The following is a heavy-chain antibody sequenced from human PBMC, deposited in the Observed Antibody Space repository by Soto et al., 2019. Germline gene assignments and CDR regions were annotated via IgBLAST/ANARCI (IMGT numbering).Heavy chain of an antibody. D-gene: IGHD2-2*01. V-gene: IGHV3-23*01. J-gene: IGHJ5*02. CDR2: ISGSGGST. Sequence: GGSLRLSCAAPGFTFSSYAMSWVRQAPGKGLEWVSAISGSGGSTYYADSVKGRFTISRDNSKNTLYLQMNSLRAEDTAVYYCAKEASIVVVPANWFDPWGQGTLVTVSS. CDR1: GFTFSSYA. CDR3: AKEASIVVVPANWFDP.